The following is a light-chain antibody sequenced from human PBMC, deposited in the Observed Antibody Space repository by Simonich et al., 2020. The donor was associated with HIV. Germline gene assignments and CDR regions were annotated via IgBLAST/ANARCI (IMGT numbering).Light chain of an antibody. CDR2: RNN. V-gene: IGLV1-44*01. CDR1: NSNIGSNT. Sequence: QSVLTQPPSASGTPGQRVTISCSGSNSNIGSNTVNWYQQLPGTAPKLLIYRNNRRPSGVPDRFFGSKSGTAASLAISGLQSEEEADYYCAAWDDSLNGHVIFGGGTKLTVV. CDR3: AAWDDSLNGHVI. J-gene: IGLJ2*01.